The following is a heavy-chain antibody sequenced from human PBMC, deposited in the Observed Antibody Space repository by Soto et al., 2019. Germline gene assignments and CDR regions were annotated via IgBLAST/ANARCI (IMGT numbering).Heavy chain of an antibody. J-gene: IGHJ4*02. V-gene: IGHV1-58*01. D-gene: IGHD4-17*01. CDR3: AASDYGGNPIDY. Sequence: SVKVSCKASGGTFSSYAVQWVRQARGQRLEWIGWIVVGSGNTNYAHKFQERVTITRDMSTSTADMELSSLRSEDTAVYYCAASDYGGNPIDYWGQGTLVTVSS. CDR2: IVVGSGNT. CDR1: GGTFSSYA.